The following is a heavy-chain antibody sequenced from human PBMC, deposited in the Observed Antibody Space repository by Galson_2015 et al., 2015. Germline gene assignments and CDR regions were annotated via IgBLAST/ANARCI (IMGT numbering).Heavy chain of an antibody. J-gene: IGHJ6*02. CDR2: IWYDGSKE. Sequence: SLRLSCAASRFTFSIYGMHWVRQAPGKGLEWVAFIWYDGSKEYYADSVKGRFSISRDNSKNTLYLQMNSLRAEDTAVYNCARGKGRDSYDYYGMDVWGQGTTVTVSS. V-gene: IGHV3-33*01. CDR1: RFTFSIYG. CDR3: ARGKGRDSYDYYGMDV. D-gene: IGHD3-10*01.